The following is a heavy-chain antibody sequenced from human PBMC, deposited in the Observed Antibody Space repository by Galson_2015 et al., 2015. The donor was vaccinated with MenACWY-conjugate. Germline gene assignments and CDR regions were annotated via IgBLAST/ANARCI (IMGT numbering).Heavy chain of an antibody. D-gene: IGHD1-26*01. CDR3: ASGGTYPRRFLNWFDP. CDR1: GGSMTSYY. J-gene: IGHJ5*02. Sequence: ETLSLTCTVSGGSMTSYYWSWIRLPPGKGLEWIGYMYYSETPHYSPSLRGRVTISVDTSRKQFSLTLRSVTTADTAVYYCASGGTYPRRFLNWFDPWGQGTLVTVSS. V-gene: IGHV4-59*01. CDR2: MYYSETP.